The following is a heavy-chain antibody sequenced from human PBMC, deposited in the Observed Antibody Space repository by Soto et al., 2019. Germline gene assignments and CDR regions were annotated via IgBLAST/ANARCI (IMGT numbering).Heavy chain of an antibody. V-gene: IGHV1-69*06. CDR3: ATHYYDSSGWNAFDI. Sequence: ASVKVSCKASGGTFSSYAISWVRQAPGQGLEWMGGIIPIFGTANYAQKFQGRVTITADKSTSTAYMELSSLRSEDTAVYYCATHYYDSSGWNAFDIWGQGTMVTVSS. J-gene: IGHJ3*02. CDR2: IIPIFGTA. CDR1: GGTFSSYA. D-gene: IGHD3-22*01.